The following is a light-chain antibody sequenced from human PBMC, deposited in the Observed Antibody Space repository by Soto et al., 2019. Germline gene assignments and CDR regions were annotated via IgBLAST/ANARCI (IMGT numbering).Light chain of an antibody. J-gene: IGKJ2*01. CDR2: AAS. V-gene: IGKV1-39*01. CDR1: QSTSSY. Sequence: DIQMTQSPSSLSASVGDRVTITCRASQSTSSYLNWYQQKPGKAPKLQIYAASSLQSGVPSRFSGSGSGTDFTLTISSLHPEDFATYYCQQSYSTPMYTFGQGTKLEIK. CDR3: QQSYSTPMYT.